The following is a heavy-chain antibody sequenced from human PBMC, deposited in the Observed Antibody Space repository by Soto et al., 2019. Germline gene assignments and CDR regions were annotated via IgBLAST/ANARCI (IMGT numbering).Heavy chain of an antibody. D-gene: IGHD2-15*01. CDR2: ISSSGTGI. CDR3: ARAYSDAFDI. J-gene: IGHJ3*02. Sequence: SLRLNCVDSGFTFSNYAMSWVRLPPGKGLEWVSYISSSGTGIYYGDSVKGRFTISRDNAKNSLYLQMNSLRAEDTAVYYCARAYSDAFDIWGQGSIVTVS. CDR1: GFTFSNYA. V-gene: IGHV3-11*01.